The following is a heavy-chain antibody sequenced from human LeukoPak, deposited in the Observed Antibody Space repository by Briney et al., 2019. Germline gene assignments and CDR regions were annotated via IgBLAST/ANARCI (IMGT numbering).Heavy chain of an antibody. CDR2: INHSGST. Sequence: SETLSLTCTVSGGSISSSSYYWGWIRQPPGKGLEWIGEINHSGSTNYNPSLKSRVTISVDTSKNQFSLKLSSVTAADTAVYYCARFIGDADYWGQGTLVTVS. CDR1: GGSISSSSYY. V-gene: IGHV4-39*07. CDR3: ARFIGDADY. D-gene: IGHD3-10*01. J-gene: IGHJ4*02.